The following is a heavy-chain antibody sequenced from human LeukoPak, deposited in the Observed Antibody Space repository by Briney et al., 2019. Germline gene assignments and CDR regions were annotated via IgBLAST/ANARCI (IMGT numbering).Heavy chain of an antibody. CDR3: ATSIAAAGWGFDP. D-gene: IGHD6-13*01. CDR1: GGSISSSSYY. J-gene: IGHJ5*02. CDR2: IYYSGST. V-gene: IGHV4-39*07. Sequence: SETPSLTCTVSGGSISSSSYYWGWIRQPPGKGLEWIGSIYYSGSTYYNPSLKSRVTISVDTSKNQFSLKLSSVTAADTAVYYCATSIAAAGWGFDPWGQGTLVTVSS.